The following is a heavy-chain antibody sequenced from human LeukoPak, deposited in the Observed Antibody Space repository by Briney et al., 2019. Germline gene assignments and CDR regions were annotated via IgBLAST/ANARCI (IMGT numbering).Heavy chain of an antibody. V-gene: IGHV3-23*01. Sequence: GGSLRLSCAASGFTFSSYAMNWVRQAPGKGLEWVSTIGAGSGSTYYADSVKGRFTISRDNSKNTLYLQMNSLRAEDTAVYYCAKGVSSLIPATRVPDYWGQGTLVTVSS. CDR1: GFTFSSYA. J-gene: IGHJ4*02. D-gene: IGHD2-2*01. CDR2: IGAGSGST. CDR3: AKGVSSLIPATRVPDY.